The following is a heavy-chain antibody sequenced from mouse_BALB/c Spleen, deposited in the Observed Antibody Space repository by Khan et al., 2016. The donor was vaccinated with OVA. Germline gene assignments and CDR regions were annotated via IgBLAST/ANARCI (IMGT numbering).Heavy chain of an antibody. CDR1: GFTFSPYS. Sequence: EVQLVESGGDLVKSGGSLKLSCAASGFTFSPYSMSWVRQTPDKRLVWVATISSDGDYTYYPDSVKGRFTISRDNAKNTLYLQMSTLKSEDTAMYYCATHLTGSFAYWGQGTLVTVSA. CDR3: ATHLTGSFAY. CDR2: ISSDGDYT. D-gene: IGHD4-1*01. J-gene: IGHJ3*01. V-gene: IGHV5-6*01.